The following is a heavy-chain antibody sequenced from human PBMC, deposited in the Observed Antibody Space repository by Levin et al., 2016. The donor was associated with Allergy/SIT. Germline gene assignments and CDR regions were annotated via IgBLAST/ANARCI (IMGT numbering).Heavy chain of an antibody. CDR3: ARVVVHFWSAYFNGMDV. D-gene: IGHD3-3*02. V-gene: IGHV3-33*01. Sequence: VRQAPGKGLEWVAVIWFDGSNEYYADSVKGRFTISRDNSKNTLYLQMNSLRAEDTTVYYCARVVVHFWSAYFNGMDVWGQGTTVTVSS. CDR2: IWFDGSNE. J-gene: IGHJ6*02.